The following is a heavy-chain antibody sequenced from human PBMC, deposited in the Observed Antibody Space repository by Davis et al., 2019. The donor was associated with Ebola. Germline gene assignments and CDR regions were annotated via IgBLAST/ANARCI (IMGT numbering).Heavy chain of an antibody. J-gene: IGHJ3*01. D-gene: IGHD3-16*01. CDR2: ISGIGDPT. CDR3: ARARIMITLGGFAPGAFDL. Sequence: GGSLRLSCVVSGFTFSRYAMSWVRQAPGKGLEWVSTISGIGDPTYYADSVRGRFTISRDNSKNTVFLQMDSLRADDTAVYYCARARIMITLGGFAPGAFDLWGQGTMVTVSS. CDR1: GFTFSRYA. V-gene: IGHV3-23*01.